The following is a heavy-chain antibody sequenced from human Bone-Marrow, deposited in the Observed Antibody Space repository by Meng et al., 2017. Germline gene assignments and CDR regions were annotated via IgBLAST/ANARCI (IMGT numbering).Heavy chain of an antibody. D-gene: IGHD2-2*01. CDR1: GYSFTSYW. Sequence: GESLKISCKGSGYSFTSYWIGWVRQMPGKGLEWMGIIYPGDSDTRYSPSFQGQITISADKSISTAYLQWSSLKASDTAMYYCARRYQLLWDAFDIWGQGTMVTVSS. V-gene: IGHV5-51*01. CDR2: IYPGDSDT. CDR3: ARRYQLLWDAFDI. J-gene: IGHJ3*02.